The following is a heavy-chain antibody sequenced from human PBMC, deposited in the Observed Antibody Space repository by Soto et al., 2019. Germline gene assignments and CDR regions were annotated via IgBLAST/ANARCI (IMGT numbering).Heavy chain of an antibody. V-gene: IGHV3-21*01. CDR2: ISSSSSYI. D-gene: IGHD1-26*01. Sequence: PGGSLRLSCTASGFTFSRHAMTWVRQAPGKGLEWVSSISSSSSYIYYADSVKGRFTISRDNAKNSLYLQMNSLRGEDTAVYYCARGLGATTDWFDPWGQGTLVTVSS. CDR1: GFTFSRHA. CDR3: ARGLGATTDWFDP. J-gene: IGHJ5*02.